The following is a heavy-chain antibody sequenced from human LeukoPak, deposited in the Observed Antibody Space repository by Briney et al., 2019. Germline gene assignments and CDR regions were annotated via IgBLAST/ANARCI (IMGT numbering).Heavy chain of an antibody. CDR3: ATLRFLEWPEYFDY. V-gene: IGHV4-39*01. CDR2: IYYSGNT. CDR1: GDSIGSSSDY. D-gene: IGHD3-3*01. Sequence: PSETLSLTCTVSGDSIGSSSDYWGWIRQPPGKGLEWIGIIYYSGNTYYNPSLKSRVTISVDTSKNQFSLRLTSVTAADTAVYYCATLRFLEWPEYFDYWGQGILVTVSS. J-gene: IGHJ4*02.